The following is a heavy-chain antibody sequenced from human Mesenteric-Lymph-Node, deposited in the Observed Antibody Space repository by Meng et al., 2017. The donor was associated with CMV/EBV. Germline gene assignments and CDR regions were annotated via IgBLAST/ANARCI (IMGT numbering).Heavy chain of an antibody. J-gene: IGHJ4*02. V-gene: IGHV3-7*01. CDR3: ARDVTILGRVQTFDS. CDR1: GFIFSSYW. CDR2: IKQDGSEK. Sequence: GGSLRLSCAASGFIFSSYWMNWVRQAPGKGLEWVANIKQDGSEKNYVDSVKGRFTISRDNAKNSVFLHMSTLRGDDTAIYYCARDVTILGRVQTFDSWGQGTLVTVSS. D-gene: IGHD3-3*01.